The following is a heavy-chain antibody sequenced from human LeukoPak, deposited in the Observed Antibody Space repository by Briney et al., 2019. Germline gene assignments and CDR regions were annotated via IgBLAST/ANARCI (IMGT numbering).Heavy chain of an antibody. V-gene: IGHV4-59*01. CDR1: GGSISSYY. D-gene: IGHD4-17*01. CDR3: AGYTVIRAFDI. J-gene: IGHJ3*02. CDR2: IYYSGST. Sequence: SETLSLTCTVSGGSISSYYWSWIRQPPGKGLEWIGYIYYSGSTNYNPSLKSRVTISVDTSKNQFSLKLSSVTAADTAVYYCAGYTVIRAFDIWGQGTMVTVSS.